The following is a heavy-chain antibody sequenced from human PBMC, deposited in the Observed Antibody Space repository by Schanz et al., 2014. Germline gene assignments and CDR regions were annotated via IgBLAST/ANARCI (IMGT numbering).Heavy chain of an antibody. Sequence: EVQLVESGGDLVQPGGSLRLSCAASGFTFSSYWMHWVRQVPGKGLVWVSRIKSDGSSTSYADSVKGRFTISRDNAKNTLYLQMNSLRAEDAAVYFCAKDLGADCGDVCINWYIDLCGRGTLDTVSS. V-gene: IGHV3-74*02. J-gene: IGHJ2*01. CDR1: GFTFSSYW. CDR2: IKSDGSST. D-gene: IGHD2-21*02. CDR3: AKDLGADCGDVCINWYIDL.